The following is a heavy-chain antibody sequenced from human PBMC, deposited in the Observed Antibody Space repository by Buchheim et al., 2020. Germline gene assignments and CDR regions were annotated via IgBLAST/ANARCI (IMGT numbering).Heavy chain of an antibody. CDR2: INPSGGST. D-gene: IGHD2-2*03. J-gene: IGHJ5*02. V-gene: IGHV1-46*03. CDR3: ARDGSGYCSSTSCYHWFDP. Sequence: QVQLVQSGAEVKKPGASVKVSCKASGYTFTSYYMHWVRQAPGQGLEWMGIINPSGGSTSYAQKFQGRVTMTRDTSTSTIYMELSSLRSEDTAVYYCARDGSGYCSSTSCYHWFDPWGQGTL. CDR1: GYTFTSYY.